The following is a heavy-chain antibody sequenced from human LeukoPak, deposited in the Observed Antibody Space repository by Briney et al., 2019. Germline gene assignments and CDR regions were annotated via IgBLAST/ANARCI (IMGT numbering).Heavy chain of an antibody. CDR2: INPNSGGT. D-gene: IGHD3-10*01. V-gene: IGHV1-2*02. Sequence: ASVKVSCKASGYTFTGYYMHWVRQAPGQGLEWMGWINPNSGGTNYAQKFQGRVTMTRDTSISTAYMEVSRLRVDDTAWYYGATSMVRGFPQNHWGQGALVTVSS. CDR1: GYTFTGYY. CDR3: ATSMVRGFPQNH. J-gene: IGHJ1*01.